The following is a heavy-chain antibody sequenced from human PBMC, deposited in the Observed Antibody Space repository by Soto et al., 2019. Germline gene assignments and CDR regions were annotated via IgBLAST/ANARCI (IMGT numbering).Heavy chain of an antibody. V-gene: IGHV1-69*06. CDR3: ASAQWIYGLDV. Sequence: QVQLVQSGSEVKKPGSSVKVSCKASGGSFSSYGITWVRQVPGQGLEWMGTIIPIFDTANYAQKFQGRVTITADKSPTTGYMELKSLRSEDTAVYYCASAQWIYGLDVWGQGTTVTVSS. J-gene: IGHJ6*02. CDR2: IIPIFDTA. D-gene: IGHD6-19*01. CDR1: GGSFSSYG.